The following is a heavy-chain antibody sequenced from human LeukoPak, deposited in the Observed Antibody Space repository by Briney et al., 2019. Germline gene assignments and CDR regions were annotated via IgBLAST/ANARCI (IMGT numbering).Heavy chain of an antibody. Sequence: GESLKISCKGSGYSFTSYWIGWVRQMPGKGLEWMGIIYPGDSDTRYSPSFQGQVTISADKSISTAYLQRSSLKASDTAMYYCARYIVATIRGMDAFDIWGQGTMVTVSS. CDR2: IYPGDSDT. CDR1: GYSFTSYW. D-gene: IGHD5-12*01. V-gene: IGHV5-51*01. CDR3: ARYIVATIRGMDAFDI. J-gene: IGHJ3*02.